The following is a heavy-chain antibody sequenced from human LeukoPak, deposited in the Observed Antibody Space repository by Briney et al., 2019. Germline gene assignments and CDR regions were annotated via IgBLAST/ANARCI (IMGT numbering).Heavy chain of an antibody. V-gene: IGHV3-33*01. J-gene: IGHJ5*02. Sequence: GGSLTLSCAASGFTFSNYDMHWVRQAPGKGLELVAVIWYDGSNKYYADSVKGRFTISRDNSKNTLYLQMNSLRAEDTAVYYCAGKIGYCSGGSCYENWFDPWGQGTLVTVSS. CDR3: AGKIGYCSGGSCYENWFDP. CDR1: GFTFSNYD. D-gene: IGHD2-15*01. CDR2: IWYDGSNK.